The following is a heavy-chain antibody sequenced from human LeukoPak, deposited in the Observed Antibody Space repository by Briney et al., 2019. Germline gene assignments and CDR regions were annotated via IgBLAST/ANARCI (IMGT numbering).Heavy chain of an antibody. J-gene: IGHJ6*03. Sequence: PGGSLRLSCAASGFTFDDYAMHWVRQAPGKGLEWVSGISWNSDGIDYADSVKGRFTISRDNAKNSLSLQMNSLRAEDTALYYCAKGSGYHYYYYYMDVWGKGTTVTISS. CDR1: GFTFDDYA. CDR2: ISWNSDGI. V-gene: IGHV3-9*01. CDR3: AKGSGYHYYYYYMDV. D-gene: IGHD3-22*01.